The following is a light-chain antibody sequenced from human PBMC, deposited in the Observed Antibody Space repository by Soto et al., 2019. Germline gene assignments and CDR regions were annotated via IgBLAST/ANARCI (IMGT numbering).Light chain of an antibody. Sequence: DIQMTQSPSSLSASVGDRVTITCRASQSISTYLNWYQHKPGKAPKLLIYAASSLQSGVPSMFSGSAVGTDFTLTISRLQPEYFAAYYCQQSYSTPWGFGQGTKGEIK. V-gene: IGKV1-39*01. J-gene: IGKJ1*01. CDR3: QQSYSTPWG. CDR2: AAS. CDR1: QSISTY.